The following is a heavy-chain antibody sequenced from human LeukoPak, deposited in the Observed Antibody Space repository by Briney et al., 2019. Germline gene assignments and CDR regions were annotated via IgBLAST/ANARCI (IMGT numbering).Heavy chain of an antibody. J-gene: IGHJ1*01. Sequence: SETLSLTCTVSGGSISSYYWSWIRQPPGKGLEWIGYIYYSGSTNYNPSLKSRVTISVDTSKNQFSLRLSSVTAADTAVYYCARGRAAAEYFQHWGQGTLVTVSS. CDR2: IYYSGST. CDR3: ARGRAAAEYFQH. D-gene: IGHD6-13*01. CDR1: GGSISSYY. V-gene: IGHV4-59*01.